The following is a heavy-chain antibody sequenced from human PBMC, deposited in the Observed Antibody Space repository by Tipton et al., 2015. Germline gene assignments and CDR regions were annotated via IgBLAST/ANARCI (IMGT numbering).Heavy chain of an antibody. CDR3: AKDFYGGNSGIQLDY. D-gene: IGHD4-23*01. Sequence: SLRLSCAASGFTFNNYWMTWVRQAPGKGLEWVANIKPDGSESYYLDSVKGRFTFSRDNAKNSLYLQMDSVRPEDTALYYCAKDFYGGNSGIQLDYWGQGTQVTVSS. CDR1: GFTFNNYW. V-gene: IGHV3-7*03. J-gene: IGHJ4*02. CDR2: IKPDGSES.